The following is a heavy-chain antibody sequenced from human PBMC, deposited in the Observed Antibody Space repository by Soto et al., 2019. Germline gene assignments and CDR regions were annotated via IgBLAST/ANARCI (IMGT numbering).Heavy chain of an antibody. CDR1: GGSISSCFYS. D-gene: IGHD3-9*01. V-gene: IGHV4-30-2*01. J-gene: IGHJ6*02. Sequence: TLSLTWAVSGGSISSCFYSWSWIRQPPGKGLEWIGYIYHSGSTYYNPSLKSRVTISVDTSKNQFSLKLSSVTAADTAVYYCARDGEARDILTGYYRYYGMDVWGQGTTVTVSS. CDR2: IYHSGST. CDR3: ARDGEARDILTGYYRYYGMDV.